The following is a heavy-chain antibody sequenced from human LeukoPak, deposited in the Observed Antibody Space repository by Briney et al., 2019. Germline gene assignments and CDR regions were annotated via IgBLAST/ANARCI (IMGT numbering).Heavy chain of an antibody. D-gene: IGHD3-22*01. CDR2: ISASGGGT. J-gene: IGHJ4*02. CDR1: GITLSNYG. V-gene: IGHV3-23*01. CDR3: AKRGVVIRVILVGFHKEAYYFDS. Sequence: GGPLRLSCAVSGITLSNYGISWVRQAPGKGLEWVAGISASGGGTHYADSVKGRFTISRDKPENTLYLQMNSLRAEATAVSVCAKRGVVIRVILVGFHKEAYYFDSWGQGALVTVSS.